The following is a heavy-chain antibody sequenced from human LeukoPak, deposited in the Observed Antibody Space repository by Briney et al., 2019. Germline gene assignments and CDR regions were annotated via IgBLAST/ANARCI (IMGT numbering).Heavy chain of an antibody. CDR2: ISYDGRNK. D-gene: IGHD2-15*01. CDR3: ARDTELGYCSGGSCYSYYYMDV. CDR1: GFTFSNYA. Sequence: GGSLRLSCAASGFTFSNYAMHWVRQAPGKGLEWMSVISYDGRNKYFADSVKGRFTLSRDNSKNTLYLQMNNLRAEDTAVYYCARDTELGYCSGGSCYSYYYMDVWGKGTTVTVSS. V-gene: IGHV3-30*04. J-gene: IGHJ6*03.